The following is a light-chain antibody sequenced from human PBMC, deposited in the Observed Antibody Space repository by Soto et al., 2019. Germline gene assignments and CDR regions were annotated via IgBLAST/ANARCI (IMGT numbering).Light chain of an antibody. Sequence: QPVLTQPPSVSGAPGQRVTISCTGSSSNIGAGYDVHWYQQYPGTAPKLLIYDNNDRPSGVPDRFSGSRSGTSASLALTGLQAEDEADYYCQSYDSSLSGYVFGAGTKVTVL. V-gene: IGLV1-40*01. CDR2: DNN. J-gene: IGLJ1*01. CDR1: SSNIGAGYD. CDR3: QSYDSSLSGYV.